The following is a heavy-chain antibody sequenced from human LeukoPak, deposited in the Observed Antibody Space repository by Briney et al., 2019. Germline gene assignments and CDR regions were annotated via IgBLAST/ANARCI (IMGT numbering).Heavy chain of an antibody. Sequence: PGGSLRLSCAASGFTFSSYAMSWVRQAPGKGLVWVSAISGSGGSTYYADSVKGRFTISRDNSKNTLYLQMNSLRAEDTAVYYCARALLWFGELLFYFDYWGQGTLVTVSS. CDR1: GFTFSSYA. V-gene: IGHV3-23*01. J-gene: IGHJ4*02. CDR2: ISGSGGST. CDR3: ARALLWFGELLFYFDY. D-gene: IGHD3-10*01.